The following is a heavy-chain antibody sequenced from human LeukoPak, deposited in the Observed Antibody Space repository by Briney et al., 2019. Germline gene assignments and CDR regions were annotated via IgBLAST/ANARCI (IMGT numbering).Heavy chain of an antibody. CDR2: IEQDGRTK. CDR3: AKLYNTMSLGGLDY. Sequence: PGGSLRLSCAASGFSFRSYGMHWVRQAPGKGLEWVAFIEQDGRTKFFVDSMKGRFTISRDNSKNTLYLQLNSLRPEDTAVYYCAKLYNTMSLGGLDYWGQGALVTVSS. J-gene: IGHJ4*02. V-gene: IGHV3-30*02. D-gene: IGHD3-16*01. CDR1: GFSFRSYG.